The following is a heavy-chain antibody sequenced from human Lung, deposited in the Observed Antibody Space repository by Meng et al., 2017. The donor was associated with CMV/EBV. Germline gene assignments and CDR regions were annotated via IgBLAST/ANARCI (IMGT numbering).Heavy chain of an antibody. D-gene: IGHD2-2*02. V-gene: IGHV4-34*01. CDR3: ARGRGKPAAIYYYGMDV. J-gene: IGHJ6*02. CDR2: INHSGST. CDR1: GGSFSGYY. Sequence: SQXXXLTXAVYGGSFSGYYWSWIRQPPGKGLEWIGEINHSGSTNYNPSLKSRVTISVDTSKNQFSLKLSSVTAADTAVYYCARGRGKPAAIYYYGMDVWGQGTTVTVSS.